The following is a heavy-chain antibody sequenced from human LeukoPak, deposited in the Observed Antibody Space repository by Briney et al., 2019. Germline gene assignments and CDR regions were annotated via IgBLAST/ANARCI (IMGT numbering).Heavy chain of an antibody. J-gene: IGHJ4*02. Sequence: ETLSLTCAVYGGSFSGYYWSWIRQPPGKGLEWIGEINHSGSTNYNPSLKSRVTISVDTSKNQFSLKLSSVTAADTAVYYCARHFMVRGVIRKYYFDYWGQGTLVTVSS. D-gene: IGHD3-10*01. V-gene: IGHV4-34*01. CDR2: INHSGST. CDR3: ARHFMVRGVIRKYYFDY. CDR1: GGSFSGYY.